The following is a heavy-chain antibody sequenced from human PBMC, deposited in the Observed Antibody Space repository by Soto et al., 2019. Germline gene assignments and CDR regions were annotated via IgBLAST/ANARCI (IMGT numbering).Heavy chain of an antibody. Sequence: GASVKVSCKASGGTLSSYAISWVRQAPGQGLEWMGGIIPIFGTANYAQKFQGRVTITADESTSTAYMELSSLRSEDTAVYYCARDEAIADFWSGYYPPSYYYYYYGMDVWGQGTTVTVSS. J-gene: IGHJ6*02. D-gene: IGHD3-3*01. CDR2: IIPIFGTA. CDR1: GGTLSSYA. CDR3: ARDEAIADFWSGYYPPSYYYYYYGMDV. V-gene: IGHV1-69*13.